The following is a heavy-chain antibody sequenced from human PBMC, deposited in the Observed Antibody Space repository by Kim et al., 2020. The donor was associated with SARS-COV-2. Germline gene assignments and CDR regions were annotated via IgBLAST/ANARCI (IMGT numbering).Heavy chain of an antibody. Sequence: PGDSDTRYRPAFQGKVTISADKSISTAYLQWSSLKASDTAMYYCARIGDYWGQGTLVTVSS. J-gene: IGHJ4*02. V-gene: IGHV5-51*01. D-gene: IGHD2-15*01. CDR3: ARIGDY. CDR2: PGDSDT.